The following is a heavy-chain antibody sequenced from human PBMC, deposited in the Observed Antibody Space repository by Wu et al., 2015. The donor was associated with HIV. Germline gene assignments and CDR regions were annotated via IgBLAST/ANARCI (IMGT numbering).Heavy chain of an antibody. CDR1: GYTFTSYG. CDR3: ARGGVYGVNVGDYSYYYYIDV. V-gene: IGHV1-18*01. J-gene: IGHJ6*03. CDR2: ISAYNGNT. Sequence: QVQLVQSGAEVKKPGASVKVSCKASGYTFTSYGISWVRQAPGQGLEWVGWISAYNGNTKYAQKFQGRVTMTTDTSTSSAYMELRSLRSDDTAVYYCARGGVYGVNVGDYSYYYYIDVWGKGTTVTVSS. D-gene: IGHD4-23*01.